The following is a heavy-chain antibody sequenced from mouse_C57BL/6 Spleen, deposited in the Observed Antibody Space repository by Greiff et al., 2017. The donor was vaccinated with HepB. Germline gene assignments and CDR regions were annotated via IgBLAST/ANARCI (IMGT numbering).Heavy chain of an antibody. CDR1: GYTFTSYW. CDR2: IDPSDSYT. V-gene: IGHV1-69*01. D-gene: IGHD1-1*01. Sequence: QVQLQQPGAELVMPGASVKLSCKASGYTFTSYWMHWVKQRPGQGLEWIGEIDPSDSYTNYNQKVKGKSTLTVDKSSSTAYMQLSSLTSEDSAVYYCARWGTTVVDAWFAYWGQGTLVTVSA. CDR3: ARWGTTVVDAWFAY. J-gene: IGHJ3*01.